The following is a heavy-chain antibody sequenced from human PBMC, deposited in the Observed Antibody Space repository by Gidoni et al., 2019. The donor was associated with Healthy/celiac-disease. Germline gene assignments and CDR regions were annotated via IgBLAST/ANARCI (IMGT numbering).Heavy chain of an antibody. J-gene: IGHJ4*02. CDR1: GFTVSSNY. V-gene: IGHV3-66*01. D-gene: IGHD6-13*01. CDR3: ARDPGPNIAAADY. Sequence: EVQLVASGGGLVQPGGSLRLSCAASGFTVSSNYMSWVRQAPGKGLEWVSVIYSGGSTYYADSVKGRFTISRDNSKNTLYLQMNSLRAEDTAVYYCARDPGPNIAAADYWGQGTLVTVSS. CDR2: IYSGGST.